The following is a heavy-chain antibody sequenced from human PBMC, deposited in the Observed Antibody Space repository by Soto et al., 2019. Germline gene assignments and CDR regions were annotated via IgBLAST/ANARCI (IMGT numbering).Heavy chain of an antibody. J-gene: IGHJ5*02. CDR1: GYTFTSYG. V-gene: IGHV1-3*01. CDR2: INAANGDT. D-gene: IGHD6-13*01. CDR3: VRRHVSATGIDWFDP. Sequence: ASVKVSCKASGYTFTSYGIHWVRQAPGQRLEWMGWINAANGDTKYSPKFQGRVTITRDPSASTAYMELSSLRSEDTAVYYCVRRHVSATGIDWFDPWGHGTLVTVS.